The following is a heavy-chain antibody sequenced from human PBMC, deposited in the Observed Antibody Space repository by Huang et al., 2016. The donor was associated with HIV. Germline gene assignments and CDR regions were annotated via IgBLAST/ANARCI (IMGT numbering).Heavy chain of an antibody. D-gene: IGHD6-19*01. CDR1: GLTFSNAW. CDR2: IKSKTDGGTT. Sequence: EVQLVESGGGLVKPGGSLRLSCAASGLTFSNAWMSWVRQAPGKGLEWVCSIKSKTDGGTTDYAAPVKGIFTISRDDSKNTLYLQMNSLKTEDTAVYYCTTESESSGWTMDHDAFDIWGQGTMVTVSS. CDR3: TTESESSGWTMDHDAFDI. J-gene: IGHJ3*02. V-gene: IGHV3-15*01.